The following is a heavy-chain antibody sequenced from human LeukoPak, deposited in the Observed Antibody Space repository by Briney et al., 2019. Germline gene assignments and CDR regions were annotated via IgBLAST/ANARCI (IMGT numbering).Heavy chain of an antibody. CDR2: IKRKSNGGTI. CDR1: GFTFSNAW. D-gene: IGHD6-19*01. J-gene: IGHJ4*02. CDR3: ATGVAVAGLVPFDY. Sequence: GGSLRLSCAASGFTFSNAWMSWVRQAPGKGLEWVGRIKRKSNGGTIDYAAPVKGRFTISRDDSKNTLYLQMNGLKTEDTAIYYCATGVAVAGLVPFDYWGQGTLVTVSS. V-gene: IGHV3-15*01.